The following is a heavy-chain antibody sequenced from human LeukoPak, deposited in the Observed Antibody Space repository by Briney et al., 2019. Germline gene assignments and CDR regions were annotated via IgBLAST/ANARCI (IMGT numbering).Heavy chain of an antibody. CDR1: GGTFSSYA. Sequence: GASVKVSCKASGGTFSSYAISWVRQAPGQGLEWMGRIIPIFGTANYAQKFQGRVTITTDESTSTAYMELSSLRSEDMAVYYCARSGALMVYAIDYYYYMDVWGKGTTVTVSS. V-gene: IGHV1-69*05. D-gene: IGHD2-8*01. CDR3: ARSGALMVYAIDYYYYMDV. J-gene: IGHJ6*03. CDR2: IIPIFGTA.